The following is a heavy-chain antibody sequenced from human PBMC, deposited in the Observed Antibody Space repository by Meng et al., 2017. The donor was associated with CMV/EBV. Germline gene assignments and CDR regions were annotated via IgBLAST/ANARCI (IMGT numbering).Heavy chain of an antibody. D-gene: IGHD2-2*01. V-gene: IGHV4-61*01. CDR2: IYYSGST. Sequence: SETLSLTCTVSGGSISSSSYYWSWIRQPPGKGLEWIGYIYYSGSTNYNPSLKSRVTISVDTSKNQFSLKLSSVTAADTAVYYCARDATIIGYCSSTSCRYFDYWGQGTLVTVSS. CDR1: GGSISSSSYY. J-gene: IGHJ4*02. CDR3: ARDATIIGYCSSTSCRYFDY.